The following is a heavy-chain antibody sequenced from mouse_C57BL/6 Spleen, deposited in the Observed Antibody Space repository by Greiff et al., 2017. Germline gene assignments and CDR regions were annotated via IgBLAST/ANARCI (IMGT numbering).Heavy chain of an antibody. D-gene: IGHD2-5*01. J-gene: IGHJ4*01. CDR2: INPSTGGT. CDR1: GYSFTGYY. Sequence: EVQVVESGPELVKPGASVKISCKASGYSFTGYYMNWVKQSPEKSLEWIGEINPSTGGTTYNQKFKAKATLTVDKSSRTAYMQLKSLTSEDSAVYYCARGGYSNYGAMGYWGQGTSVTVSS. CDR3: ARGGYSNYGAMGY. V-gene: IGHV1-42*01.